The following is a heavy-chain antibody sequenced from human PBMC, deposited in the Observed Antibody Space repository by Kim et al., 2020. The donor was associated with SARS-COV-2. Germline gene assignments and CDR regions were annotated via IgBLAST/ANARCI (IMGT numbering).Heavy chain of an antibody. D-gene: IGHD2-2*03. CDR3: ARMDGPLDY. CDR1: GGTFSSYA. CDR2: IIPILGIA. V-gene: IGHV1-69*04. Sequence: SVKVSCKASGGTFSSYAISWVRQAPGQGLEWMGRIIPILGIANYAQKFQGRVTITADKSMSTAYMELSSLRSEDTAVYYCARMDGPLDYWGQGTLVTVSS. J-gene: IGHJ4*02.